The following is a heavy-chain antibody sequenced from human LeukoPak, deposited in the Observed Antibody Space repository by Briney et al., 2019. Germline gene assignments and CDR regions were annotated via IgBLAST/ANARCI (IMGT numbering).Heavy chain of an antibody. Sequence: GCSVTVSCKASGGTFSSYAISWVRQAPGQGLEWMGRIIPIFGIANYAQKFQGRVTITADKSTSTAYMELSSLRSEDTAVYYCARVLRYSYGPTGFGMDVWGQGTTVTVSS. CDR3: ARVLRYSYGPTGFGMDV. V-gene: IGHV1-69*04. CDR1: GGTFSSYA. D-gene: IGHD5-18*01. J-gene: IGHJ6*02. CDR2: IIPIFGIA.